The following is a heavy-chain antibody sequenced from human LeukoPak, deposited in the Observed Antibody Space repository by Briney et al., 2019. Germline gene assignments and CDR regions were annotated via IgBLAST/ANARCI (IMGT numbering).Heavy chain of an antibody. CDR2: ISSSSSYI. CDR3: ARAPGHYYYYYYMDV. CDR1: GFTFSSYE. Sequence: GGSLRLSCAASGFTFSSYEMNWVRQAPGKGLEWASSISSSSSYIYYADSVKGRFTISRDNAKNSLYLQMNSLRAEDTAVYYCARAPGHYYYYYYMDVWGKGTTVTVSS. J-gene: IGHJ6*03. V-gene: IGHV3-21*01.